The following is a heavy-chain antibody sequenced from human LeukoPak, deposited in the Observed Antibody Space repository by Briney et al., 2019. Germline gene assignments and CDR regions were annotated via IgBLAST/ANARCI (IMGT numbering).Heavy chain of an antibody. D-gene: IGHD2-21*01. CDR1: GGSLNSFSHY. V-gene: IGHV4-39*06. CDR3: ARGLAHGGIANWFDP. CDR2: IFSSGST. J-gene: IGHJ5*02. Sequence: SETLSLTCSVPGGSLNSFSHYWAWIRQPPGKGLEWIGCIFSSGSTYYNPSLQSRVTFSLDKSNNHFALKLTSLTAADTAVYYCARGLAHGGIANWFDPWGQGTLVTVSS.